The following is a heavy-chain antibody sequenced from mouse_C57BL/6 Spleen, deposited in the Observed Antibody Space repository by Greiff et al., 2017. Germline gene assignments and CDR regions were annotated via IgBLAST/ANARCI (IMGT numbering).Heavy chain of an antibody. D-gene: IGHD2-4*01. J-gene: IGHJ4*01. CDR2: IDPSDSYT. CDR3: ARLRDDYDENAMDY. V-gene: IGHV1-50*01. CDR1: GYTFTSYW. Sequence: QVQLQQPGAELVKPGASVKLSCKASGYTFTSYWMQWVKQRPGQGLEWIGEIDPSDSYTNYNQKFKGKATLTVDTSSSTAYMQLSSLTSEDSAVYSCARLRDDYDENAMDYWGQGTSVTVSS.